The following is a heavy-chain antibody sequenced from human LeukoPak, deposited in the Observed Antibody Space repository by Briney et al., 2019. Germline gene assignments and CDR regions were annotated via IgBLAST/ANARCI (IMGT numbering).Heavy chain of an antibody. D-gene: IGHD3-22*01. Sequence: PGRSLRLSCAASGFTFSSYGMHWVRQAPGKGLEWVAVIWYDGSNKYYADSVKGRFTISRDNSKNTLYLQMNSLRAEDTAVYYCARPDRNYYDSSGYPGYWGQGTLVVVSS. CDR1: GFTFSSYG. CDR2: IWYDGSNK. V-gene: IGHV3-33*01. CDR3: ARPDRNYYDSSGYPGY. J-gene: IGHJ4*02.